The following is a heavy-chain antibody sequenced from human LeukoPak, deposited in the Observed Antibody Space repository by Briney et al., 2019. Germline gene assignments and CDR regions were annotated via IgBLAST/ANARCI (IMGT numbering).Heavy chain of an antibody. D-gene: IGHD4-17*01. CDR3: VKQGWEDGAPHFDC. CDR2: ISYEGSNE. Sequence: GGSLRLSCAASGFTFSSYGMHWVRQAPGEGLEWVAGISYEGSNEYYADSVNGRFTISRDNSKNTLDLQMNSLRAEDTALYYCVKQGWEDGAPHFDCWGQGTLVTVSS. CDR1: GFTFSSYG. V-gene: IGHV3-30*18. J-gene: IGHJ4*02.